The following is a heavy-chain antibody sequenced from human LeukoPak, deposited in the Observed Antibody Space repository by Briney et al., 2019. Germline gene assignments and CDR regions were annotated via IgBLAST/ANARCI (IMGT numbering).Heavy chain of an antibody. D-gene: IGHD4-17*01. Sequence: SETLSLTCTVSGGSISSYYWSWIRQPAGKGLEWIGRIYTSGSTNYNPSLKSRVTMSVDTSKNQFPLKLSSVTAADTAVYYCARESSDYGDYLYYFDYWGQGTLVTVSS. CDR3: ARESSDYGDYLYYFDY. CDR2: IYTSGST. V-gene: IGHV4-4*07. J-gene: IGHJ4*02. CDR1: GGSISSYY.